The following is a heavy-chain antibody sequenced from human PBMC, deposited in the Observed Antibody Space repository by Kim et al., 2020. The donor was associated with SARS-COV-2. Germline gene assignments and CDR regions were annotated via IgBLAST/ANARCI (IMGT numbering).Heavy chain of an antibody. CDR1: GFTFSSYG. V-gene: IGHV3-30*18. D-gene: IGHD3-10*01. CDR2: XXYDGSNK. CDR3: AKAKKLRXQLXXFGGLXVPWXXP. Sequence: LSLTCAASGFTFSSYGMHWVRQAPGKGLXXXAVXXYDGSNKYYADSVKGRFXXXRDXXXNTXXLQRXSLRAXDTAMYYCAKAKKLRXQLXXFGGLXVPWXXPWGXXTLVXVSS. J-gene: IGHJ5*02.